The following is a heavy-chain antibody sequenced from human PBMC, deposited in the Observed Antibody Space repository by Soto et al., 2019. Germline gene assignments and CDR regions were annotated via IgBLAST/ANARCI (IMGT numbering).Heavy chain of an antibody. V-gene: IGHV3-30*19. D-gene: IGHD3-10*01. CDR1: GFTFSSYG. Sequence: QVQLVESGGGVVQPGRSLRLSCAASGFTFSSYGMHWVRQAPGKGLEWVAVISYDGSNKYYADSVKGRFTISRDNSKNTLYLQMNSLRAEDTAVYYCARDKDYYGSGSYLDYWGQGTLVTVSS. J-gene: IGHJ4*02. CDR3: ARDKDYYGSGSYLDY. CDR2: ISYDGSNK.